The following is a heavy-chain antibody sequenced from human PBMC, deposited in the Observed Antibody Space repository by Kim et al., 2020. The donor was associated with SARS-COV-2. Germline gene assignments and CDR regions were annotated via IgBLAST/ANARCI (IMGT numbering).Heavy chain of an antibody. J-gene: IGHJ4*02. Sequence: GGSLRLSCKTSGFTFSDYAMHWVRQRPEKGLEWVSGISRESGHIEYADYVRGRFSISRDNAKNSLYLQMSSLRLEDTGVFYCAKDVGTGVGAIGYWGQG. D-gene: IGHD1-26*01. CDR3: AKDVGTGVGAIGY. CDR2: ISRESGHI. V-gene: IGHV3-9*01. CDR1: GFTFSDYA.